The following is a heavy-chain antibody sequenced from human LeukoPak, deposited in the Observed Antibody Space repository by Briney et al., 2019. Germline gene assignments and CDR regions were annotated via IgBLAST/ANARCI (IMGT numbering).Heavy chain of an antibody. CDR2: INPNSGGT. J-gene: IGHJ3*02. CDR1: GYTFTSYG. Sequence: ASVKVSCKASGYTFTSYGISWVRQAPGQGLEWMGWINPNSGGTNYAQKFQGRVTMTRGTSISTAYMELSRLRSDDTAVYYCARVTPEGEWELLTPLSIWGQGTMVTVSS. CDR3: ARVTPEGEWELLTPLSI. V-gene: IGHV1-2*02. D-gene: IGHD1-26*01.